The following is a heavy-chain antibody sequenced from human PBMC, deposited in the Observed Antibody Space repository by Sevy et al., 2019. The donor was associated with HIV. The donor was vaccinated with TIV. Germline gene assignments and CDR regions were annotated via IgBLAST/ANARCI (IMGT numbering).Heavy chain of an antibody. CDR3: ARGVRTYDAFDL. D-gene: IGHD6-6*01. Sequence: GGSLRLSCAASGFTFSDYNMNWVRQAPGKELEWVSYISGLSNYIYYADSVKGRFSISRDNAKNSLFLQMNSLRAEDTALYYCARGVRTYDAFDLWGQGTMVTVSS. V-gene: IGHV3-21*01. J-gene: IGHJ3*01. CDR2: ISGLSNYI. CDR1: GFTFSDYN.